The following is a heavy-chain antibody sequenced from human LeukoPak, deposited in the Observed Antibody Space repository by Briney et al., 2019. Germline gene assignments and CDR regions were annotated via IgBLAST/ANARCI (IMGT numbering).Heavy chain of an antibody. CDR3: ARPWNLYYYYDSSGYYYGH. V-gene: IGHV3-30*04. CDR1: EFTFSGYI. D-gene: IGHD3-22*01. J-gene: IGHJ4*02. Sequence: GGPLRLSCAASEFTFSGYIIHWVRQAPGKGLEWVAVISYDGSNKYYADSVKGRFTISRDNSKNTLYLQMNSLRVEDTAVYYCARPWNLYYYYDSSGYYYGHWGQGTLVTVSS. CDR2: ISYDGSNK.